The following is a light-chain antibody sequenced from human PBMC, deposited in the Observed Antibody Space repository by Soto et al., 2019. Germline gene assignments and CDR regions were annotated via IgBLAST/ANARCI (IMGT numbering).Light chain of an antibody. CDR1: QSGLYSSNNKNS. CDR3: QQYYSTPLT. V-gene: IGKV4-1*01. Sequence: VMTQSTPAWAVSLREKATINSKSSQSGLYSSNNKNSLAWYQQKPGQPPKLLIYWASTRESGVPDRFSGSGSGTDFTLTISSLQAEDVALYYCQQYYSTPLTFGPGTRLEI. CDR2: WAS. J-gene: IGKJ5*01.